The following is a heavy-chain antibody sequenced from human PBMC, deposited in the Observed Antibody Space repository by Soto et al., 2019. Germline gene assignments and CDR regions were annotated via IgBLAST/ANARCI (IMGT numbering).Heavy chain of an antibody. CDR2: IYNSGTT. J-gene: IGHJ5*02. CDR3: ARDPAP. Sequence: QVQLQESGPGLVKPSETLSLTCTVSGGSITRGGYYWSWIRQHPGKGLEWIGYIYNSGTTYYHPSLKSRVTISVDTSKNQFSLKLTSVTAADPAVYYCARDPAPWGQGTLVTVSS. V-gene: IGHV4-31*03. CDR1: GGSITRGGYY.